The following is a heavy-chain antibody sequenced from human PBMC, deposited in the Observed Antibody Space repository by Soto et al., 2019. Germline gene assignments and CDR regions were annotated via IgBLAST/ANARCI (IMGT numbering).Heavy chain of an antibody. CDR1: GGSFSGYY. V-gene: IGHV4-34*01. Sequence: SETLSLTCAVYGGSFSGYYWSWIRQPPGKGLEWIGEINHSGSTNYNPSLKSRVTISVDTSKNQFSLKLSSVTAADTAVYYCARSTPYYYGSGSYYPDYWGQGTLVTVS. J-gene: IGHJ4*02. CDR3: ARSTPYYYGSGSYYPDY. CDR2: INHSGST. D-gene: IGHD3-10*01.